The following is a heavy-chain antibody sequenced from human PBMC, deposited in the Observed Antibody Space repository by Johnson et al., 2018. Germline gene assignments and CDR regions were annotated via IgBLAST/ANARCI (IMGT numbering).Heavy chain of an antibody. CDR2: IWYDGSNK. V-gene: IGHV3-33*06. CDR3: AKDRYSSGREYFQH. D-gene: IGHD6-19*01. J-gene: IGHJ1*01. Sequence: QVRLGQCGGGVVQPGRSLRLCCAASGFTFSSYGMHWVRQAPGKGLEWVAVIWYDGSNKYYADAVKGRFTISRDNSKNTLYLQMNSLRAEDTAVYYCAKDRYSSGREYFQHWGQGTLVTVSS. CDR1: GFTFSSYG.